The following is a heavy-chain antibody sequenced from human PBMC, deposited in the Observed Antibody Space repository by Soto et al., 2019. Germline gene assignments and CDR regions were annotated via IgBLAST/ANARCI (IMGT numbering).Heavy chain of an antibody. V-gene: IGHV4-34*01. J-gene: IGHJ4*02. CDR1: GGSFSDYY. CDR3: ARGWDSSDSGTYLAY. D-gene: IGHD3-10*01. CDR2: INHSGST. Sequence: QVQLQQWGAGLLKPSETLSLTCAVYGGSFSDYYWTWIRQPPGKGLEWIGEINHSGSTNYNPSLESRVIISVDTSKNQFSLRLRSVTAADTAVYYCARGWDSSDSGTYLAYWGQGTRVTVSS.